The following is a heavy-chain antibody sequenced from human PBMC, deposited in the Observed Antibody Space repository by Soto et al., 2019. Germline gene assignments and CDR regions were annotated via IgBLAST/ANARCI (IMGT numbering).Heavy chain of an antibody. J-gene: IGHJ4*02. Sequence: ASETLSLTCTVSGGSVSSGSYYWSWIRQPPGKGLEWIGSIYYSGSTNYNPSLKSRVTISVNTSKNQFSLRLSSVTAADTAVYYCARDGSYYGLDYWGQGTLVTVPS. D-gene: IGHD1-26*01. CDR3: ARDGSYYGLDY. V-gene: IGHV4-61*01. CDR2: IYYSGST. CDR1: GGSVSSGSYY.